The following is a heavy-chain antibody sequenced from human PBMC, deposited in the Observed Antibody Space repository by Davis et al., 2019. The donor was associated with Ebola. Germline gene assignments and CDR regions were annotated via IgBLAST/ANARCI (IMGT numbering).Heavy chain of an antibody. V-gene: IGHV1-2*06. J-gene: IGHJ4*02. CDR1: GYTFTGYY. CDR2: INPNSGGT. D-gene: IGHD3-22*01. Sequence: AASVKVSCKASGYTFTGYYMHWVRQAPGQGLEWMGRINPNSGGTNYAQKFQGRVTMTRDTSISTAYMELSRLRSDDTAVYYCAKYLVTMIVVPIFDYWGQGTLVTVSS. CDR3: AKYLVTMIVVPIFDY.